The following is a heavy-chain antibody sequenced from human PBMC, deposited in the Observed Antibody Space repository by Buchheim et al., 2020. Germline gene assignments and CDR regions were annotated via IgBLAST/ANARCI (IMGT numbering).Heavy chain of an antibody. V-gene: IGHV3-74*01. D-gene: IGHD3-9*01. Sequence: EVQLVESGGGVVQPGGSLRLSCAASGFTFNFNWMHWVRQTPERGLVWVSHINSDGVTTKYADSVRGRFTISRDNARNTPYLQMNSLGAEDTGIYYCVRDLFEWQLLSPAYWGQGTL. CDR1: GFTFNFNW. CDR3: VRDLFEWQLLSPAY. J-gene: IGHJ4*02. CDR2: INSDGVTT.